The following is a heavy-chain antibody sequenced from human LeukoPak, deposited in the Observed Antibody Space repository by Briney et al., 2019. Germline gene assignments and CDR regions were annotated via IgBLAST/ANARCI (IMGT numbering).Heavy chain of an antibody. Sequence: PSETLSLTCTVSGDSISSNNYYWAWIRQPPGKGLEWIESIPYSGSTYYNPSLKSRVTMSVDTSKNQFSLKLSSVTAADTAVYYCARCKDYYVSGSYYKTFDYWGQGTLVTVSS. CDR1: GDSISSNNYY. D-gene: IGHD3-10*01. V-gene: IGHV4-39*07. CDR3: ARCKDYYVSGSYYKTFDY. J-gene: IGHJ4*02. CDR2: IPYSGST.